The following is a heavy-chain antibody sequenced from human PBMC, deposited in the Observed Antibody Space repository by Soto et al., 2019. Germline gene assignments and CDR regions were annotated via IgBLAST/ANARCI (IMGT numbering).Heavy chain of an antibody. CDR2: IYYSGST. D-gene: IGHD2-15*01. Sequence: SETLSLTCTVSGGSISSYYWSWIRQPPGKGLEWIGYIYYSGSTSYNPSLKSRVTISVDTSKNQFSLKLSSVTAADTAVYYCARDVRVVAAMHYFDYWGQGTLVTVSS. V-gene: IGHV4-59*01. CDR3: ARDVRVVAAMHYFDY. J-gene: IGHJ4*02. CDR1: GGSISSYY.